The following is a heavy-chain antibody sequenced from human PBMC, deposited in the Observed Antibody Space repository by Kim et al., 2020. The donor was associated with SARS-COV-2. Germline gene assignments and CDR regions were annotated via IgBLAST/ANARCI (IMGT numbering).Heavy chain of an antibody. D-gene: IGHD3-22*01. CDR2: ISYDGSNK. CDR3: ARQYYYDSSGYYYPHYYYYGMDV. J-gene: IGHJ6*02. Sequence: GGSLRLSCAASGFTFSSYAMHWVRQAPGKGLEWVAVISYDGSNKYYADSVKGRFTISRDNSKNTLYLQMNSLRAEDTAVYYCARQYYYDSSGYYYPHYYYYGMDVWGQGTTVPVSS. V-gene: IGHV3-30*04. CDR1: GFTFSSYA.